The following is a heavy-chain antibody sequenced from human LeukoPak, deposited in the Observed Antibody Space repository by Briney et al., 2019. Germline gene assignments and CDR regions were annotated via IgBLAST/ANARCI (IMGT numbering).Heavy chain of an antibody. V-gene: IGHV4-34*01. CDR1: GGSFSGYY. Sequence: SETLSLTCAIYGGSFSGYYWSWIRQPPGKGLEWIGEINHSGSTNYNPSLKSRVTISVDTSKNQFSLKLSSVTAADTAVYYCARLDYYDSSGYYLWGQGTLVTVSS. J-gene: IGHJ4*02. CDR3: ARLDYYDSSGYYL. D-gene: IGHD3-22*01. CDR2: INHSGST.